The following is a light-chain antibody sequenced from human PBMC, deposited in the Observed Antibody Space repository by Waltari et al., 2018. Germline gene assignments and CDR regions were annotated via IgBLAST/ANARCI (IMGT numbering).Light chain of an antibody. CDR2: KNK. CDR1: SPNTRRNF. V-gene: IGLV1-47*01. J-gene: IGLJ3*02. CDR3: AAWDDNLTGPL. Sequence: SVLTQPPSASGTPGQPVTIPCSGSSPNTRRNFVPWYPQPPGTAPQPLIYKNKQRPSGVPDRFSGSKSGTSASLAISGLRSDDEAEYYCAAWDDNLTGPLFGGGTKVTVL.